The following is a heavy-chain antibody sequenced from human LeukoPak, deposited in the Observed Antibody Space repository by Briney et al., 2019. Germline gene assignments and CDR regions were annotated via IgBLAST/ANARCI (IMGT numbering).Heavy chain of an antibody. CDR1: GFTFSSYA. V-gene: IGHV3-64*01. CDR2: ISTNGGNT. J-gene: IGHJ4*02. D-gene: IGHD4-17*01. CDR3: ARDSMTTVTTYTFGDY. Sequence: QSGGSLRLSCAASGFTFSSYAMHWVRQAPGKGLEYVSSISTNGGNTYYANSVKGRFTISRDNSKNMLYLQMGSLRAEDMALYYCARDSMTTVTTYTFGDYWGQGTLVTVSS.